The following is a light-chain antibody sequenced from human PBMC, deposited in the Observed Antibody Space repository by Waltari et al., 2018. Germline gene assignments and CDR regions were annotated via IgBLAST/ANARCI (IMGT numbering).Light chain of an antibody. J-gene: IGKJ4*01. Sequence: DIQMTQSPSTLSASVGDRVTITCRASQSISSWLAWYQQKPGKAPKRLIDKAYSLESGVPSRFSGSGSGTEFTLTISSLQPDDFATYYCQQYNSYPLTFGGGTKVEIK. V-gene: IGKV1-5*03. CDR2: KAY. CDR3: QQYNSYPLT. CDR1: QSISSW.